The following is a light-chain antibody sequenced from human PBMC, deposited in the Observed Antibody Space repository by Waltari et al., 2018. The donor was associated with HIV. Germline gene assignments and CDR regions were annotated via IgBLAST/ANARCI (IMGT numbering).Light chain of an antibody. Sequence: QSALTQPPSVSGSPGQSVTISCTGPNSDVGSYNRVSWYQLPPGTAPKLMIYEVNNRPSGVPDRFSGSKSGNTASLTISGLQTEDEADYYCSSYTSSSTLWMFGGGTKLTVL. CDR3: SSYTSSSTLWM. CDR2: EVN. J-gene: IGLJ3*02. CDR1: NSDVGSYNR. V-gene: IGLV2-18*02.